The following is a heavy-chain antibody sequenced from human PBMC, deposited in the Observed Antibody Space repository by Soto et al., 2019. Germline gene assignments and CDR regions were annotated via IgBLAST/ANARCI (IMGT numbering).Heavy chain of an antibody. D-gene: IGHD1-26*01. CDR2: IWSDGSYK. CDR1: GFTFSTYG. Sequence: QVQLVESGGGVVQPGRSLRLSCAASGFTFSTYGMHWVRQAPGKGLKWVAVIWSDGSYKDYADSIEGRFTISRDNSKNTLYLQMNSLRADDTALYYCARDLDSGSYAYWGQGPLVTVSS. CDR3: ARDLDSGSYAY. V-gene: IGHV3-33*01. J-gene: IGHJ4*02.